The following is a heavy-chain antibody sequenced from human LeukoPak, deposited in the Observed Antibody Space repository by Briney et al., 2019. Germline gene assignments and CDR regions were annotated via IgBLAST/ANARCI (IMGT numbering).Heavy chain of an antibody. CDR2: INPSGGST. V-gene: IGHV1-46*01. CDR1: GYTFTSYY. CDR3: ARGGGYQDY. J-gene: IGHJ4*02. D-gene: IGHD3-16*02. Sequence: ASVKVSCKASGYTFTSYYMHWVRQAPGQGLEWMGIINPSGGSTSYAQKFQGRVTMTRDMSTSTAYMEVRSLRSDDTAVYYCARGGGYQDYWGQGTLVTVSS.